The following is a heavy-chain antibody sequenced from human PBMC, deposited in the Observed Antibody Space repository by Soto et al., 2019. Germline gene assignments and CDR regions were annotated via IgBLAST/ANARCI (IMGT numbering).Heavy chain of an antibody. Sequence: QVQLVQSGAEVKKPGSSVKVSCKASGGTFSSYAISWVRQAPGQGLEWMGGIIPIFGTANYAQKFQGRVTITADEPTSKANMELRSLRSEDTAVYYCARSGYGDYELADYGGQGTLVTVSS. CDR2: IIPIFGTA. J-gene: IGHJ4*02. CDR1: GGTFSSYA. CDR3: ARSGYGDYELADY. V-gene: IGHV1-69*12. D-gene: IGHD4-17*01.